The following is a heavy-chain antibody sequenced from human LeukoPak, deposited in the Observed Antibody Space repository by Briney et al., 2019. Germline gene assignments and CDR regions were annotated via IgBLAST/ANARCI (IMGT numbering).Heavy chain of an antibody. CDR1: GGTFSSYT. Sequence: GASVKVSCKASGGTFSSYTISWVRQAPGQRLEWMGRIIPILGIANYAQKFQGRVTITADKSTSTAYMELSSLRSEDTAVYYCARAPYSYYDFWSGYYYFDYWGQGTLVTVSS. J-gene: IGHJ4*02. V-gene: IGHV1-69*02. CDR2: IIPILGIA. CDR3: ARAPYSYYDFWSGYYYFDY. D-gene: IGHD3-3*01.